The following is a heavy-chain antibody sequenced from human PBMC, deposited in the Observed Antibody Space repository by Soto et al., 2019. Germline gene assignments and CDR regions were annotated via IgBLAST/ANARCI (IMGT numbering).Heavy chain of an antibody. CDR2: IIPMFGTT. J-gene: IGHJ4*02. Sequence: SVKVSCKASGGTFSSYTISWVRQAPGQGLEWMGGIIPMFGTTRYAQKFQGGVTITADKSTNTAYMELTSLRSEDTALYYCARGGDGYNQAYKFYFDSWGQGTLVTVSS. CDR3: ARGGDGYNQAYKFYFDS. D-gene: IGHD5-12*01. CDR1: GGTFSSYT. V-gene: IGHV1-69*06.